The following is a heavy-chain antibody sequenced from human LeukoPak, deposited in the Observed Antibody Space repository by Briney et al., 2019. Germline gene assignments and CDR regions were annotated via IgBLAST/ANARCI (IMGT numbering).Heavy chain of an antibody. D-gene: IGHD3-10*01. V-gene: IGHV1-24*01. CDR3: ATLVPIRGVIIVNPYYFDY. J-gene: IGHJ4*02. CDR2: FYPEDGET. Sequence: ASVKVSCKVSGYTLTELSMHWVRQAPGKGLEWMGGFYPEDGETIYAQKFQGRVTMTEDTSTDTAYMELSSLRSEDTAVYYCATLVPIRGVIIVNPYYFDYWGQGTLVTVSS. CDR1: GYTLTELS.